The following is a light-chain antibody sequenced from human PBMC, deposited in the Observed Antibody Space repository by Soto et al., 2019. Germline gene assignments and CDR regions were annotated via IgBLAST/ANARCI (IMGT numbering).Light chain of an antibody. CDR1: QSISSW. CDR2: DAS. CDR3: QQYNSYPWT. Sequence: DIQMTQSPSTLFASVGDRVTITCRASQSISSWLAWYQQKPGKAPKFLIYDASSLESGVPSRFSGSGSGTEFTLTISSLQPDDFATYYCQQYNSYPWTFGQGTKVEIK. J-gene: IGKJ1*01. V-gene: IGKV1-5*01.